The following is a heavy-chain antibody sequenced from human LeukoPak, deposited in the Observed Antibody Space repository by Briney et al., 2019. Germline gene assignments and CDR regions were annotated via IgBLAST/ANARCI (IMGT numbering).Heavy chain of an antibody. CDR3: ATLGLLRGAGFNLATHFDY. D-gene: IGHD1-26*01. Sequence: TSETLSLTCTVSGVSISNNYFYCAWIRQPPGKGLELIGYVHHTGSTFHNPSLKSRVTISADTSQNQFSLSLTSVTAADTAVYYCATLGLLRGAGFNLATHFDYWGQGTLVAVSS. V-gene: IGHV4-39*01. J-gene: IGHJ4*02. CDR2: VHHTGST. CDR1: GVSISNNYFY.